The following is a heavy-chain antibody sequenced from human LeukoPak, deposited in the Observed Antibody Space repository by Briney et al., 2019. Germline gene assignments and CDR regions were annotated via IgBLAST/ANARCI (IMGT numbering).Heavy chain of an antibody. Sequence: SETLSLTCTVSGAAITNYYLSWIRQPPGKGLEWIGYIYYSGSTNYNPSLKSRVTISVDTSKNQFSLKLSSVTAADTAVYYCARDQKGAFDIWGQGTMVTVSS. J-gene: IGHJ3*02. V-gene: IGHV4-59*01. CDR2: IYYSGST. CDR3: ARDQKGAFDI. CDR1: GAAITNYY.